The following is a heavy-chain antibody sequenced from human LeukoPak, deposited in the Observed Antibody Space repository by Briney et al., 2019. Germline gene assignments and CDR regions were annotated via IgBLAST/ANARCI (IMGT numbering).Heavy chain of an antibody. V-gene: IGHV1-2*02. Sequence: ASVKVSCKASGYAFIGNYIHWVRQAPGQGLEWMGWINPDSGTTKYAQNFQGRVTMTSDTSVSTAYMDLSSLTSDDTAVYYCARATTIFGVVIIFFDNWDQGTLVTVSS. CDR1: GYAFIGNY. D-gene: IGHD3-3*01. CDR3: ARATTIFGVVIIFFDN. J-gene: IGHJ4*02. CDR2: INPDSGTT.